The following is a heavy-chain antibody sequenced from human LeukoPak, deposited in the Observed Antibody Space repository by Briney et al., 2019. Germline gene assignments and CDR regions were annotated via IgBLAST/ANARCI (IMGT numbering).Heavy chain of an antibody. D-gene: IGHD3-16*01. V-gene: IGHV3-21*01. CDR2: ISSSSSYI. Sequence: GGSLRLSCAASGFTFSSYSMNWVRQAPGKGLEWVSSISSSSSYIYYADSVKGRFTISRDNAKNSLYLQMNSLRAEDTAVYYCAGARGLGPGGYFDPWGQGTLVTVSS. CDR3: AGARGLGPGGYFDP. J-gene: IGHJ5*02. CDR1: GFTFSSYS.